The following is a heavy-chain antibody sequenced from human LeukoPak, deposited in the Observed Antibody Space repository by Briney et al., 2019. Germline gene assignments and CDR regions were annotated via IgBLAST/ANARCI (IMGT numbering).Heavy chain of an antibody. CDR3: ARGLISGSGYHY. Sequence: ASVKVSCKASGHTFTGYYMHWVRQAPGQGLEWMGWINPNSGGTNYAQKFQGRVTMTRDTSISTAYMELSRLRSDDTAVYYCARGLISGSGYHYWGQGTLVTVSS. CDR2: INPNSGGT. D-gene: IGHD5-12*01. V-gene: IGHV1-2*02. CDR1: GHTFTGYY. J-gene: IGHJ4*02.